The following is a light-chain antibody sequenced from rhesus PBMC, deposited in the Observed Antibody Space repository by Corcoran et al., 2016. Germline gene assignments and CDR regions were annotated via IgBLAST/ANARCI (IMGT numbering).Light chain of an antibody. J-gene: IGKJ2*01. V-gene: IGKV2-78*01. CDR2: EVS. CDR1: QSLLHSNGYTY. CDR3: EQTLQTPYS. Sequence: DIVMTQTPLSLSVTPGEPASISCRSTQSLLHSNGYTYLHWYLQKPGQSPQLLIYEVSNRASGVPDRCSGNGSGTDFTLKISRVEAVDVWVYYCEQTLQTPYSFGQGTKVEIK.